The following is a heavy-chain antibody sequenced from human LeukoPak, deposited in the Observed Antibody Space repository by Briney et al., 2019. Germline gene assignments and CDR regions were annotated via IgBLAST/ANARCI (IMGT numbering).Heavy chain of an antibody. CDR3: ARGEGYGSGTVHFDY. Sequence: SETLSLTCTVSGGSTSSSNWWSWVRQPPGKGLEWIGEVYHSGATNYSPSLRSRVTISADRSTNQFSLRLNSVTAADTAGFYCARGEGYGSGTVHFDYWGRGILVTVSS. J-gene: IGHJ4*02. CDR2: VYHSGAT. CDR1: GGSTSSSNW. V-gene: IGHV4-4*02. D-gene: IGHD3-10*01.